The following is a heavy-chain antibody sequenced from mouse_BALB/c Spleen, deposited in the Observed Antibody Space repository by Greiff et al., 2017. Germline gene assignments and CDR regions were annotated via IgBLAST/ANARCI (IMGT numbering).Heavy chain of an antibody. V-gene: IGHV5-6-5*01. J-gene: IGHJ2*01. D-gene: IGHD2-2*01. Sequence: DVMLVESGGGLVKPGGSLKLSCAASGFTFSSYAMSWVRQTPEKRLEWVASISSGGSTYYPDSVKGRFTISRDNARNILYLQMSSLRSEDTAMYYCARGRGYDYWGQGTTLTVSS. CDR2: ISSGGST. CDR1: GFTFSSYA. CDR3: ARGRGYDY.